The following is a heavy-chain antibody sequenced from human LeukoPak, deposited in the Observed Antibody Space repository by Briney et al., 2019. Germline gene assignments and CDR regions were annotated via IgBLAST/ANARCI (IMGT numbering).Heavy chain of an antibody. D-gene: IGHD3-22*01. Sequence: SVKVSCKASGGTFSSYAISWVRQAPGQGLEWMGGIIPIFGTANYAQKFQGRVTITADESTSTAYMELSSLRSEDTAVYYCARDKYYYDSSYECGMDVWGQGTTVTVSS. CDR3: ARDKYYYDSSYECGMDV. CDR1: GGTFSSYA. CDR2: IIPIFGTA. V-gene: IGHV1-69*13. J-gene: IGHJ6*02.